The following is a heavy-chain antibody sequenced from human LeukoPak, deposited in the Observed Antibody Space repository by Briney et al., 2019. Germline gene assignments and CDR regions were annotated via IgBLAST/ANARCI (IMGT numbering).Heavy chain of an antibody. J-gene: IGHJ4*02. CDR3: ARDQTDYETLTGYLFFDY. CDR1: GFTFSTYS. V-gene: IGHV3-21*01. D-gene: IGHD3-9*01. CDR2: ISSSRSYI. Sequence: GGSLRLSCAASGFTFSTYSMNWVRQAPGKGLEWVSSISSSRSYIYYADSVKGRFTISRDNAKNSLYLQMSSLRAEDTAVYYCARDQTDYETLTGYLFFDYWGQGTLVTVSS.